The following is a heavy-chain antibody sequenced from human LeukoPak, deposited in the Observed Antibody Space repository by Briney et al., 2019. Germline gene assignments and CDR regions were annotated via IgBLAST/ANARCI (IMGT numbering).Heavy chain of an antibody. Sequence: ASVKVSCKASGYTFTSYYMHWVRQAPGQGLEWMGIINPSGGSTSYAQKFQGRVTMTRDTSTSTVYMELSSLRSEDTAVYYCAREGGGSGSYSPFDYWAREPWSPSPQ. CDR2: INPSGGST. CDR1: GYTFTSYY. V-gene: IGHV1-46*01. CDR3: AREGGGSGSYSPFDY. D-gene: IGHD3-10*01. J-gene: IGHJ4*02.